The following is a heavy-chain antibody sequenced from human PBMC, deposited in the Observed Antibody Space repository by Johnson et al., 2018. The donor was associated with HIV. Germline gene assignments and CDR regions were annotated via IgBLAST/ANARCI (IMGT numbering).Heavy chain of an antibody. CDR2: ISYDGSNK. CDR1: GFTFSSYG. CDR3: AREAGGSYPDAFDF. J-gene: IGHJ3*01. Sequence: QVQLVESGGGVVQPGRSLRLSCAASGFTFSSYGMHWVRQAPGKGLEWVAVISYDGSNKYYADDVKGRFTIASDNSKNTLYLQMNSLRAEDTAVYYCAREAGGSYPDAFDFWGQGTMVTVSS. V-gene: IGHV3-30*03. D-gene: IGHD1-26*01.